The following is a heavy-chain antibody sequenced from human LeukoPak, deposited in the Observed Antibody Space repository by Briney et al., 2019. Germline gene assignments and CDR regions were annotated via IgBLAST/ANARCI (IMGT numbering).Heavy chain of an antibody. J-gene: IGHJ4*02. V-gene: IGHV4-61*01. CDR1: GGSVSSGSYY. Sequence: ASETLSLTCTVSGGSVSSGSYYWSWIRQPPVKGLEWIGYIYYSGSTNYNPSLKSRVTISVDTSKNQFSLKLSSVTAADTAVYYCARGDIVATHFDYWGQGTLVTVSS. D-gene: IGHD5-12*01. CDR2: IYYSGST. CDR3: ARGDIVATHFDY.